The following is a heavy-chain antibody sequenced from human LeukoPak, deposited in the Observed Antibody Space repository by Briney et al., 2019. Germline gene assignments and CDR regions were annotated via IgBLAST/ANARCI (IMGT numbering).Heavy chain of an antibody. CDR3: ARMYSYGYSFCAFDI. J-gene: IGHJ3*02. CDR2: INPSGGST. D-gene: IGHD5-18*01. CDR1: GYTFTSYY. V-gene: IGHV1-46*01. Sequence: ASVNVSCKASGYTFTSYYMHWVRQAPGQGLEWMGIINPSGGSTSYAQKFQGRVTMTRDTSTSTVYMELSSLRSEDTAVYYCARMYSYGYSFCAFDIWGQGTMVTVSS.